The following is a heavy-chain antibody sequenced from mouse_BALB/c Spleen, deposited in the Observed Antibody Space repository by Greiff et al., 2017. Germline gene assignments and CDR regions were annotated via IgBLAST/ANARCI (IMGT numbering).Heavy chain of an antibody. Sequence: VQVVESGAELAKPGASVKMSCKASGYTFTSYWMHWVKQRPGQGLEWIGYINPSTGYTEYNQKFKDKATLTADKSSSTAYMQLSSLTSEDSAVYYCASHYYGFFYAMDYWGQGTSVTVSS. V-gene: IGHV1-7*01. CDR2: INPSTGYT. CDR1: GYTFTSYW. J-gene: IGHJ4*01. CDR3: ASHYYGFFYAMDY. D-gene: IGHD1-2*01.